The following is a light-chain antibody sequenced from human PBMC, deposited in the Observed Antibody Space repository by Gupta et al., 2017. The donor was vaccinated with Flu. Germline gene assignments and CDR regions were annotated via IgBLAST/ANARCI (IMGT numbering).Light chain of an antibody. J-gene: IGKJ1*01. CDR1: QSVSSSY. Sequence: GTRSLSPGERATLSCSASQSVSSSYLAGYQQKNREPPRRLINGEASRATGSPDRCSGSGSGTDGIPTISSLGQEDGSVYYCQQYGSTSRKFGQGTKVEIK. CDR3: QQYGSTSRK. CDR2: GEA. V-gene: IGKV3-20*01.